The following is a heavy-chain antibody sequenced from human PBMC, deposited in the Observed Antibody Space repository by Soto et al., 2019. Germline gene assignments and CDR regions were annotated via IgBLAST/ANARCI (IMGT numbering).Heavy chain of an antibody. D-gene: IGHD6-19*01. V-gene: IGHV1-69*12. CDR2: IIPIFGTA. CDR3: ATTKWQRRQWLVLHWFDP. CDR1: GGTFSSYA. J-gene: IGHJ5*02. Sequence: QVQLVQSGAEVKNPGSSVKVSCKASGGTFSSYAISWVRQAPGQGLEWMGGIIPIFGTANYAQKFQGRVTITADESTSTAYMELSSLRSEDTAVYYCATTKWQRRQWLVLHWFDPWGQGTLVTVSS.